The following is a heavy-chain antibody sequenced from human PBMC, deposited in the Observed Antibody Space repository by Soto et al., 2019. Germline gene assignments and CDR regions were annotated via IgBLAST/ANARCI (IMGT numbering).Heavy chain of an antibody. D-gene: IGHD3-9*01. CDR1: GFIFSKAW. V-gene: IGHV3-15*01. CDR2: IKSKTDGGTT. J-gene: IGHJ4*02. Sequence: EVQLVESGGGLVKPGGSLRLSCAASGFIFSKAWMSWVRQAPGKGLEWVGRIKSKTDGGTTDYGAPGKGRFTISRDDSKNTLYLQMNSLKTEDTAVYFCTTDPIRHYDILTGYYYFDYWGQGTLVTVSS. CDR3: TTDPIRHYDILTGYYYFDY.